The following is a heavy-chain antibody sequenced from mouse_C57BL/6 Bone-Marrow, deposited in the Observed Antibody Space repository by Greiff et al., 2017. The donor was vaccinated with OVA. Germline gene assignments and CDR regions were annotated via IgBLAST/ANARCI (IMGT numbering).Heavy chain of an antibody. D-gene: IGHD1-1*01. CDR1: GFTFSSYA. CDR3: ARDSVYYYGSAWFAY. CDR2: ISDGGSYT. V-gene: IGHV5-4*01. Sequence: DVQLVESGGGLVKPGGSLKLSCAASGFTFSSYAMSWVRQTPEKRLEWVATISDGGSYTYYPDNVKGRFTISRDNAKNNLYLQMSHLKSEDTAMYYCARDSVYYYGSAWFAYWGQGTLVTVSA. J-gene: IGHJ3*01.